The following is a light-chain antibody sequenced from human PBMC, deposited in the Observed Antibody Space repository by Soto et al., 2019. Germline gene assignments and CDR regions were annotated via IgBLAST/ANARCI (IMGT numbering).Light chain of an antibody. CDR3: QQGNNWPIFT. V-gene: IGKV3-11*01. Sequence: IVLTQSPATLSLSAGERATLSCRASQSVSKSLAWYQQKPGQAPRLLIYTTSNRATGIPARFSGSGSRTDFTLTISSLEPEDFAVYYCQQGNNWPIFTFGPGTKVDI. CDR1: QSVSKS. J-gene: IGKJ3*01. CDR2: TTS.